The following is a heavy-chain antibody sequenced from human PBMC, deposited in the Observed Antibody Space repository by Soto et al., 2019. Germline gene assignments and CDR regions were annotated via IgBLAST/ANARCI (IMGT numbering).Heavy chain of an antibody. J-gene: IGHJ5*02. Sequence: GGSLRLSCAASGFTFSSYAMSWVRQAPGKGLEWVSAISGGGGSTYYADSVKGRFTISRDNSKNTLYLQMNSLRGEDTAVYYCAKGWFGELSWFDPWGQGTLVTVSS. CDR3: AKGWFGELSWFDP. V-gene: IGHV3-23*01. CDR1: GFTFSSYA. D-gene: IGHD3-10*01. CDR2: ISGGGGST.